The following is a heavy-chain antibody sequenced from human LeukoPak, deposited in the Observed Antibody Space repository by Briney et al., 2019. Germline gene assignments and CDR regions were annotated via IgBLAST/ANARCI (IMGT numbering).Heavy chain of an antibody. CDR1: GYTFSIYG. V-gene: IGHV1-18*01. Sequence: ASVKVSCKASGYTFSIYGITWVRQAPGQGLEWMGSISADNGNTNYAQKFQGRVTMTTDTSTSTAYMELRSLRADDTAVYYCARCGATVTMFFDYWGQGTLVTVSS. CDR2: ISADNGNT. D-gene: IGHD4-17*01. CDR3: ARCGATVTMFFDY. J-gene: IGHJ4*02.